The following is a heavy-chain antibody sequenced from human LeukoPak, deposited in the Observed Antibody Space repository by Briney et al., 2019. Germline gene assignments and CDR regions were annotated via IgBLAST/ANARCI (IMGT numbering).Heavy chain of an antibody. D-gene: IGHD1-26*01. V-gene: IGHV3-23*01. CDR2: ISGSGSST. CDR1: GFTFSSYA. CDR3: AKANLHGGSYSSFDY. J-gene: IGHJ4*02. Sequence: GGSLRLSCAASGFTFSSYAMSWVRQAPGKGLEWVSAISGSGSSTYYADSVKGRFTISRDNSKNTLYLQMNSLRAEDTAVYYCAKANLHGGSYSSFDYWGQGTLVTVSS.